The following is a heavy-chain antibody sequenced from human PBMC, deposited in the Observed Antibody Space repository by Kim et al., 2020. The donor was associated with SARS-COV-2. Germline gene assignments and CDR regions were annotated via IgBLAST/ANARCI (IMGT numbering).Heavy chain of an antibody. D-gene: IGHD6-13*01. V-gene: IGHV4-34*01. CDR2: INHSGST. CDR1: GGSFSGYY. CDR3: ARGLWAAAGIGRVSDY. Sequence: SETLSLTCAVYGGSFSGYYWSWIRQPPGKGLEWIGEINHSGSTNYNPSLKSRVTISVDTSKNQFSLKLSSVTAADTAVYYCARGLWAAAGIGRVSDYWGQGTLVTVSS. J-gene: IGHJ4*02.